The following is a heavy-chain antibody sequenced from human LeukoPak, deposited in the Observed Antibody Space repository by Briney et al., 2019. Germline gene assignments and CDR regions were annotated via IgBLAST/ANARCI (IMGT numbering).Heavy chain of an antibody. D-gene: IGHD2-2*01. Sequence: GESLKISCKGSGYSFTSYWIGWVRRRPGKGVERMGIIYPGESDTRYSPSFQGEVTISADKSSNNTYREWSSLEASDTAMYYCARRGYCSSTSCRGVGAFDIWGQGTMVTVSS. V-gene: IGHV5-51*01. CDR1: GYSFTSYW. J-gene: IGHJ3*02. CDR3: ARRGYCSSTSCRGVGAFDI. CDR2: IYPGESDT.